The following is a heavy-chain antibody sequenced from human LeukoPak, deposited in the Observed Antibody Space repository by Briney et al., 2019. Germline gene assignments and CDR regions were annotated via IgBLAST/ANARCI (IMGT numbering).Heavy chain of an antibody. Sequence: KSSETLSLTCTVSGGSISSGGYYWSWIRQPPGKGLEWIGYIYHSGSTYYNPSLKSRVTISVDRSKNQFSLKLSSVTAADTAVYYCASRVSYCGGDCYSRAFDIWGQGTTVTVSS. CDR1: GGSISSGGYY. CDR2: IYHSGST. V-gene: IGHV4-30-2*01. CDR3: ASRVSYCGGDCYSRAFDI. D-gene: IGHD2-21*01. J-gene: IGHJ3*02.